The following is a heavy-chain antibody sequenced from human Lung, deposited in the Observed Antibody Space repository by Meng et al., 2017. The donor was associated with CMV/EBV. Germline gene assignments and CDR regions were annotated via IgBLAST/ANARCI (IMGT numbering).Heavy chain of an antibody. Sequence: QALLGRSGAEVKKPGASVKGVCKAYGYSFSTYAMHWVRQAPGQRLEWMGWINAGNGNTKYSEKFQSRVTITRDTAASTAYMELSSLRSEDTAVYYCARTGCSSSSCYDYWGQGTLVTVSS. D-gene: IGHD2-2*01. CDR1: GYSFSTYA. CDR2: INAGNGNT. V-gene: IGHV1-3*01. J-gene: IGHJ4*02. CDR3: ARTGCSSSSCYDY.